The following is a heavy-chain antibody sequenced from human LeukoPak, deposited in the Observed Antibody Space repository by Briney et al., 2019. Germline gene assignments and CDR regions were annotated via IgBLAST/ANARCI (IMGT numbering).Heavy chain of an antibody. CDR2: INPNSGGT. D-gene: IGHD3/OR15-3a*01. V-gene: IGHV1-2*02. J-gene: IGHJ3*02. CDR3: ARVGRLTWGNLDAFDI. CDR1: GYTFTSYY. Sequence: GASVKVSCKASGYTFTSYYIHWVRQAPGQGLEWVGWINPNSGGTNYAQKFQGRVTMTRDTSISTAYLELSSLRSDDTAVYYCARVGRLTWGNLDAFDIWGQGTMVTVSS.